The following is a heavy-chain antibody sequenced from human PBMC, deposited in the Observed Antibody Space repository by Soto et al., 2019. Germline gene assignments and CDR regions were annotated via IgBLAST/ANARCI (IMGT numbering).Heavy chain of an antibody. J-gene: IGHJ3*02. CDR3: ARRYSSAFDI. D-gene: IGHD6-13*01. Sequence: GYIYYSGSTNYNPSLKSRVTISVDTSKNQFSLKLSSVTAADTAVYYCARRYSSAFDIWGQGTMVTVSS. CDR2: IYYSGST. V-gene: IGHV4-59*08.